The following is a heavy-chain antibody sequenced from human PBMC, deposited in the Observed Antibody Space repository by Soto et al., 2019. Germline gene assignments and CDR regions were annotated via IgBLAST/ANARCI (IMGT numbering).Heavy chain of an antibody. CDR1: GYTFTSYA. V-gene: IGHV1-3*01. J-gene: IGHJ6*04. Sequence: ASVKVSCKASGYTFTSYAMHWVRQAPGQRLEWMGWINAGNGNTKYSQKFQGRVTITRNTSISTAYMELSSLRSEDTAVYYCARGPGGVVIMDVWGKGTTVTVSS. CDR2: INAGNGNT. D-gene: IGHD3-3*01. CDR3: ARGPGGVVIMDV.